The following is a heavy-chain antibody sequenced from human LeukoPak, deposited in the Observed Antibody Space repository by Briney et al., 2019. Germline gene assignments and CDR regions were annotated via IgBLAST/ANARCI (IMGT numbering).Heavy chain of an antibody. CDR3: ARGGYTYGHYYYGMDV. CDR2: IYYTGST. CDR1: GGSISSGDSY. J-gene: IGHJ6*02. V-gene: IGHV4-30-4*01. Sequence: SETLSLTCTVSGGSISSGDSYWNWIRQPPGKGLEWIGYIYYTGSTYYNPSLKSRVTISVDTSKSQFSLKLSSVTAADTAVYYCARGGYTYGHYYYGMDVWGQGTTVTVSS. D-gene: IGHD5-18*01.